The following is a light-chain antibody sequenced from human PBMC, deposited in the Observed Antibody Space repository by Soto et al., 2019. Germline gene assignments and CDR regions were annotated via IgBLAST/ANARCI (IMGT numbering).Light chain of an antibody. V-gene: IGKV3-15*01. J-gene: IGKJ1*01. CDR3: QQYNNWPWT. Sequence: EIVLTQSPGTLSLYTGERATLSCRASQSVSSSYLAWYQQKPGQAPRLLIYGASTRATGIPARFSGSGSGTEFTLTISSLQSEDFAVYYCQQYNNWPWTFGQGTNVDIK. CDR1: QSVSSSY. CDR2: GAS.